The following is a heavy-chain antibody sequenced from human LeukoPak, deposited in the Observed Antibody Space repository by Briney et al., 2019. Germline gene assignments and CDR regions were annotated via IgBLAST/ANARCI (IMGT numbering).Heavy chain of an antibody. Sequence: PGGSLRLSCAASGFTFDDYAMHWVRQAPGKGLEWVSGISWNSGSIGYADSVKGRFTISRDNAKNSLYLQMNSLRAEDTALYYCAKSGDDSSGPLDYWGQGTLVTVSP. CDR1: GFTFDDYA. CDR2: ISWNSGSI. D-gene: IGHD3-22*01. V-gene: IGHV3-9*01. CDR3: AKSGDDSSGPLDY. J-gene: IGHJ4*02.